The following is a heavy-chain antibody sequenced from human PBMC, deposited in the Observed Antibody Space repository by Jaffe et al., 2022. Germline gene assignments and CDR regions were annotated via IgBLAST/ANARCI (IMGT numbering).Heavy chain of an antibody. CDR2: ISWDGGST. V-gene: IGHV3-43D*04. Sequence: EVQLVESGGVVVQPGGSLRLSCAASGFTFDDYAMHWVRQAPGKGLEWVSLISWDGGSTYYADSVKGRFTISRDNSKNSLYLQMNSLRAEDTALYYCAKDERPRGIAVAGPTGVDYWGQGTLVTVSS. D-gene: IGHD6-19*01. CDR3: AKDERPRGIAVAGPTGVDY. J-gene: IGHJ4*02. CDR1: GFTFDDYA.